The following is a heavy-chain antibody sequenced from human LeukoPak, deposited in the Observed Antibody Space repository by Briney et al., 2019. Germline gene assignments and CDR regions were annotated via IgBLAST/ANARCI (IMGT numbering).Heavy chain of an antibody. D-gene: IGHD1-26*01. CDR1: GGSISSYY. V-gene: IGHV4-59*12. J-gene: IGHJ4*02. CDR2: IYYSGST. CDR3: ARDYYSGSYYPFDY. Sequence: SETLSLTCTVSGGSISSYYWSWIRQPPGKGLEWIGSIYYSGSTYYNPSLKSRVTISVDTSKNQFSLKLSSVTAADTAVYYCARDYYSGSYYPFDYWGQGTLVTVSS.